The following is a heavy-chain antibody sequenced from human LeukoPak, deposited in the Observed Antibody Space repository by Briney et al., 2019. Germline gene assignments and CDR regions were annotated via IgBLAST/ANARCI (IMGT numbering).Heavy chain of an antibody. J-gene: IGHJ4*02. CDR3: ARVVYDSDWYVDF. CDR2: IWADGSHK. Sequence: GGSLRLSCAASGFTFSSYAMHWVRQAPGKGLEWVAVIWADGSHKYYADSVTGRFTISRDNSKNTLYLQVNSLRAEDTAVYYCARVVYDSDWYVDFWGQGTLVTVSS. D-gene: IGHD3-22*01. V-gene: IGHV3-33*08. CDR1: GFTFSSYA.